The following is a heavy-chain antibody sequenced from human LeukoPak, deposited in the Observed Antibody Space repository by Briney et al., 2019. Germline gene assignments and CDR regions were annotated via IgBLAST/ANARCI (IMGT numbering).Heavy chain of an antibody. Sequence: SSETLSLTCTVSGGSISSSSYYWGWIRQPPGKGLEWIGSIYYSGSTYYNPSLKSRVTISVDTSKNQFSLKLSPVTAADTAVYYCARHGGSWYHAEYFQHWGQGTLVTVSS. V-gene: IGHV4-39*01. D-gene: IGHD6-13*01. CDR1: GGSISSSSYY. CDR2: IYYSGST. CDR3: ARHGGSWYHAEYFQH. J-gene: IGHJ1*01.